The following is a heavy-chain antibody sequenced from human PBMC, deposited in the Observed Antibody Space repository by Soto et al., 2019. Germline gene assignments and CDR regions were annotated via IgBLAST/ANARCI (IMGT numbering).Heavy chain of an antibody. V-gene: IGHV1-24*01. CDR3: ATDPENYYGSGSYGFGP. J-gene: IGHJ5*02. Sequence: ASVKVSCKVSGYTLTELSMHWGRQAPGKGLEWMGGFDPEDGETIYAQKFQGRVTMTEDTSTDTAYMELSSLRSEDTAVYYCATDPENYYGSGSYGFGPWGQGTLVTV. D-gene: IGHD3-10*01. CDR1: GYTLTELS. CDR2: FDPEDGET.